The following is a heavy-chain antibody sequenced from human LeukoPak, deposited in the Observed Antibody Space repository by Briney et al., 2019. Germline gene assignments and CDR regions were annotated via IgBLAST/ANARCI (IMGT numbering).Heavy chain of an antibody. CDR1: GFTVSSNY. CDR2: IYSGGST. Sequence: GGSLRLSCAASGFTVSSNYMSWVRQAPGKGLEWVSVIYSGGSTYYADSVKGRFTISRHNSKNTLYLQVNSLRAEDTAVYYCARDGVCSSTSCHLDYWGQGTLVTVSS. D-gene: IGHD2-2*01. V-gene: IGHV3-53*01. J-gene: IGHJ4*02. CDR3: ARDGVCSSTSCHLDY.